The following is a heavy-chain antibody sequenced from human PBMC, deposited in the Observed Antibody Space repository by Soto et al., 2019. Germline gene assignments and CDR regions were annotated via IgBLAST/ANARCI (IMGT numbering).Heavy chain of an antibody. CDR2: ISDGGERT. CDR3: ARDRSTDFGLDV. D-gene: IGHD3-3*01. J-gene: IGHJ6*02. Sequence: GGLRLSCVASVVTFIDYVMSFVRQIPGKGLEWVSSISDGGERTDYRDSVRGRFTISRDNARFTLHLQMNSLRVDDTATYFCARDRSTDFGLDVWGQGTTVTVSS. CDR1: VVTFIDYV. V-gene: IGHV3-23*01.